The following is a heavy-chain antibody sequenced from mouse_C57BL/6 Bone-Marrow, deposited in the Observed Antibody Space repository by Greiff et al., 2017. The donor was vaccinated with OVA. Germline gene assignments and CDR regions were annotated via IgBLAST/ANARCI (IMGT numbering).Heavy chain of an antibody. CDR2: IYPGDGDT. CDR1: GYAFSSSW. V-gene: IGHV1-82*01. Sequence: QVQLQQSGPELVKPGASVKISCKASGYAFSSSWMNWVKQRPGKGLEWIGRIYPGDGDTNYNGKFKGKATLTADKSSSTAYMQLSSLTSEDSAVYFCARHEDYYYASYFDNWGQGTTLPVTS. J-gene: IGHJ2*01. CDR3: ARHEDYYYASYFDN. D-gene: IGHD1-1*01.